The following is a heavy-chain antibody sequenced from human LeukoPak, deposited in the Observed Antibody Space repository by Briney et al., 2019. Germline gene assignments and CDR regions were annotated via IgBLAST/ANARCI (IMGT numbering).Heavy chain of an antibody. CDR3: ARAPSKRSGYYVS. D-gene: IGHD3-22*01. CDR1: GGTFSSYA. V-gene: IGHV1-69*06. Sequence: SVKVSCKASGGTFSSYAISWVRQAPGQGLEWMGGIIPIFGTANYAQKFQGRVTITADKSTSTAYMELSSLRSEDTAVYYCARAPSKRSGYYVSWGQGTLVTVSS. J-gene: IGHJ4*02. CDR2: IIPIFGTA.